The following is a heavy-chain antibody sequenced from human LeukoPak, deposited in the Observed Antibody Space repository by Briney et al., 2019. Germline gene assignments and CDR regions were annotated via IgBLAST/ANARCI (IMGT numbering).Heavy chain of an antibody. CDR2: IYPGDSDT. CDR3: ARHVYGYSLYYFDY. J-gene: IGHJ4*02. Sequence: GESLKISCKSSGYSFTSYWIAWVRQMPGKGLEWMGIIYPGDSDTRYSPSLQGQVTISADKSISTAYLQWSSLKASDTAVYYCARHVYGYSLYYFDYWGQGTLVTVSS. D-gene: IGHD5-18*01. V-gene: IGHV5-51*01. CDR1: GYSFTSYW.